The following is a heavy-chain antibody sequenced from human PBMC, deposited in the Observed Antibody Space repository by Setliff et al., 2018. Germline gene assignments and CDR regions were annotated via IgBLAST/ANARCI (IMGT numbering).Heavy chain of an antibody. J-gene: IGHJ6*02. V-gene: IGHV1-3*01. CDR3: ARDTWFGELFSPRYYYYYGMDV. D-gene: IGHD3-10*01. Sequence: ASVKVSCKASGYTFTSYAMHWVRQAPGQRLEWMGWINAGNGNTKYSQKFQGRVTITRDTSASTAYMGLSSLRSEDTAVYYCARDTWFGELFSPRYYYYYGMDVWGQGTTVTVSS. CDR1: GYTFTSYA. CDR2: INAGNGNT.